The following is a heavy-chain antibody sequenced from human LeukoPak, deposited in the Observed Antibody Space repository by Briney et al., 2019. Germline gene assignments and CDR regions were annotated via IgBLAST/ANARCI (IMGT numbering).Heavy chain of an antibody. Sequence: GGSPRLSCAASGFTFSDYYMSWIRQAPGKGLEWVSYISSSGSTIYYADSVKGRFTISRDNAKNSLYLQMNSLRAEDTAVYYCARGYCSGGSCYNRYYYYMDVWGKGTTVTVSS. V-gene: IGHV3-11*04. CDR1: GFTFSDYY. CDR3: ARGYCSGGSCYNRYYYYMDV. CDR2: ISSSGSTI. J-gene: IGHJ6*03. D-gene: IGHD2-15*01.